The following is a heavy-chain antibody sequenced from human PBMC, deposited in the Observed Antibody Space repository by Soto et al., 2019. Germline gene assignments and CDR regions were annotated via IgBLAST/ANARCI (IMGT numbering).Heavy chain of an antibody. CDR1: GFTFTRYA. D-gene: IGHD4-4*01. Sequence: EVQLLQSGGGLVQPGGSLRLSCAASGFTFTRYAMTWVRQAPGKGLEWVSSITISGDNTYYADSVKGRFTSSRDNSKHTVYLQMNSLRAEDTAIYYCAKVGDYSYYDYWGQGTLVTVSS. CDR3: AKVGDYSYYDY. V-gene: IGHV3-23*01. CDR2: ITISGDNT. J-gene: IGHJ4*02.